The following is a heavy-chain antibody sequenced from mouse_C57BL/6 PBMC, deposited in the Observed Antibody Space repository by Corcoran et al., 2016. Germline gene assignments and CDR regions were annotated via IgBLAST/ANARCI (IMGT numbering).Heavy chain of an antibody. J-gene: IGHJ2*01. V-gene: IGHV9-3*01. Sequence: QIQLVQSGPELKKPGETVKISCKASGYTFTTYGMSWVKQAPGKGLKWMGWINTYSGVPTYADDFKGRFAFSLETSASTAYLQINNLKNEDTATYFCARSYDSIHYFDYWGQGTTLTVSS. CDR3: ARSYDSIHYFDY. CDR1: GYTFTTYG. D-gene: IGHD2-4*01. CDR2: INTYSGVP.